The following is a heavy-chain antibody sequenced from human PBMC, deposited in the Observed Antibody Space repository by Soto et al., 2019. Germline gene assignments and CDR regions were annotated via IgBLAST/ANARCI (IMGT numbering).Heavy chain of an antibody. V-gene: IGHV3-23*01. CDR1: GFTFSSYA. CDR3: AKDLRYDSSGYYLDDAFDI. CDR2: ISGSGGST. D-gene: IGHD3-22*01. Sequence: GGSLRLSCAASGFTFSSYAMSWVRQAPGKGLEWVSAISGSGGSTYYADSVKGRFTISRDNSKNTLYLQMNSLRAEDTAVYYCAKDLRYDSSGYYLDDAFDIWGQGTMVTVSS. J-gene: IGHJ3*02.